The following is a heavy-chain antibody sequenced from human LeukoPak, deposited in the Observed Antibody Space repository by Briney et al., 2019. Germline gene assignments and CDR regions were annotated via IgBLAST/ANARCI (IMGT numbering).Heavy chain of an antibody. Sequence: PSQTLSLTCTVSGGSISSGDYYWSWIRQPPGKGLEWIGYIYYSGSTYYNPSLKSRVTISVDTSKNQFSLKLSSVTAADTAVYYCARYHYYDSSGYTNYFDYWGQGTLVTVSS. D-gene: IGHD3-22*01. CDR2: IYYSGST. CDR1: GGSISSGDYY. J-gene: IGHJ4*02. V-gene: IGHV4-30-4*08. CDR3: ARYHYYDSSGYTNYFDY.